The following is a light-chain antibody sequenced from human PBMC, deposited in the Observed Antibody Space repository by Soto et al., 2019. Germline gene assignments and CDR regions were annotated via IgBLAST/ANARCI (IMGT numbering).Light chain of an antibody. CDR1: ESVSRD. CDR2: DAS. V-gene: IGKV3-15*01. CDR3: QQYNVYSWT. Sequence: EVVMTQSPATLSVSPGERATLSCRASESVSRDLAWYQQKPGQAPRLLIYDASTRATGIPARFSGSGSGTEFTLTISSLQPDDFATYYCQQYNVYSWTFGQGTRLEIK. J-gene: IGKJ5*01.